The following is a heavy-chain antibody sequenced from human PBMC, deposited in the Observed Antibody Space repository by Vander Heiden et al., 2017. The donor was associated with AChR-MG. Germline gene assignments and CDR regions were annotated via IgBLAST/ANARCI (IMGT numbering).Heavy chain of an antibody. V-gene: IGHV3-23*01. Sequence: EVQLLESGGGLVRPGGSLRPSCAAPGFPFHTYAMSGVRQAPGKGLEWVSAISGGGGSKYYADSVKGRFTISRENSENTLYLQMSSVRPEDTAVYYCVKGQYLDWLFFGDYWGRGTLVTVSS. CDR1: GFPFHTYA. CDR2: ISGGGGSK. D-gene: IGHD3-9*01. CDR3: VKGQYLDWLFFGDY. J-gene: IGHJ4*02.